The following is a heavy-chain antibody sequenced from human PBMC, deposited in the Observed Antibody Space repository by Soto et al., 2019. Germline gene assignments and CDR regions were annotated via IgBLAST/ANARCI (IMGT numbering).Heavy chain of an antibody. CDR3: ARLAAEGGY. CDR2: INSAGSSR. Sequence: EVQLVEYGGDLVQPGGSLRLPSAASGFTFSSYWMHWNHQNPGKGLVWVSSINSAGSSRTYTDSMKGRFTISRDNAKNTLYLQMNSLRVEDMAVYYCARLAAEGGYWGQGTLVTVSS. D-gene: IGHD6-25*01. CDR1: GFTFSSYW. J-gene: IGHJ4*02. V-gene: IGHV3-74*01.